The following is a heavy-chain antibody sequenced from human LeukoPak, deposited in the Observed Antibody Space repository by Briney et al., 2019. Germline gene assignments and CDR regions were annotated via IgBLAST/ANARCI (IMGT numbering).Heavy chain of an antibody. CDR2: ISAYNGNT. Sequence: ASVKVSCKASGYTFTSYGISWVRQAPGQGLEWMGWISAYNGNTNYAQKLQGRVTMTTDTSTSTAYMELRSLRSDDTAVYYCAREHMGGDHSNWFDPWGQGTLVTVSS. D-gene: IGHD2-21*02. V-gene: IGHV1-18*01. CDR3: AREHMGGDHSNWFDP. CDR1: GYTFTSYG. J-gene: IGHJ5*02.